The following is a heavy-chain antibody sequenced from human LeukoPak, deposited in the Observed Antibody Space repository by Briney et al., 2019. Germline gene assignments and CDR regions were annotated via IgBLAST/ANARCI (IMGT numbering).Heavy chain of an antibody. CDR1: GFTFSSYA. CDR3: AREQYSGSYLFDY. V-gene: IGHV3-30-3*01. D-gene: IGHD1-26*01. Sequence: GGSLRLSCAASGFTFSSYAMHWVRQAPGKGLEWVAVISYDGSNKYYADSVKGRFTISRDNSKNTLYLQMNSLRAEDTAVYYCAREQYSGSYLFDYWGQGTLVTVSS. CDR2: ISYDGSNK. J-gene: IGHJ4*02.